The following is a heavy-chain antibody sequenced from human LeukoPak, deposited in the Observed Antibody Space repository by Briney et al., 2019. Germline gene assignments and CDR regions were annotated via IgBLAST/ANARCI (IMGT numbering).Heavy chain of an antibody. CDR2: IDASGSDT. J-gene: IGHJ4*02. V-gene: IGHV3-23*01. D-gene: IGHD1-14*01. CDR1: EFPFSVYA. CDR3: ADYRKPQGLDY. Sequence: PGGCLRLSCEVSEFPFSVYAMAWVRQAPGQGLEWVSAIDASGSDTYYTDSVKGRFTISRDNSKNTVYLQMNSLRVEDTAVYYCADYRKPQGLDYWGQGTLVTVSS.